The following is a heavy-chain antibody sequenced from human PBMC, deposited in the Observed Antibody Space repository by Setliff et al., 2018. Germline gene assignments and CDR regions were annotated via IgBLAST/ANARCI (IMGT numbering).Heavy chain of an antibody. J-gene: IGHJ4*02. V-gene: IGHV1-3*01. CDR3: ARAYYYDSSGYYFGY. CDR1: GYTFTTYA. Sequence: ASVKVSCKASGYTFTTYAIHWVRQAPGQRPEWMGWITAGNGNTKYSQKFQGWVTMTRDTSISTAYMELSRLRSDDTAVYYCARAYYYDSSGYYFGYWGQGTLVTVSS. D-gene: IGHD3-22*01. CDR2: ITAGNGNT.